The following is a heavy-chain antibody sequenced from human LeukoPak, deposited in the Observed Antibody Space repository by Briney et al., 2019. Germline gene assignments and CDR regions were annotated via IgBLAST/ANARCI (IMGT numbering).Heavy chain of an antibody. CDR1: GFTFSSYS. Sequence: PGGSLRLSCAASGFTFSSYSMNWVRQAPGKGLEWVSYISSSSSTIYYADSVKGRFTISRDNAKNSLYLQMNSLRAEDTAVCYCARDSLENSGSYFRWRNYYYYYMDVWGKGTTVTVSS. J-gene: IGHJ6*03. CDR3: ARDSLENSGSYFRWRNYYYYYMDV. CDR2: ISSSSSTI. V-gene: IGHV3-48*01. D-gene: IGHD1-26*01.